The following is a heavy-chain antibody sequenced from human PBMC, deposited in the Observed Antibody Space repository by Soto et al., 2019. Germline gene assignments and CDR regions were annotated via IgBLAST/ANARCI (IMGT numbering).Heavy chain of an antibody. Sequence: PGGSLRLSCAASGFTFTSYAMSWVRQAPGKGLEWVSSISGSGAGTYYADYVKGRFTISRDNAKNTLYLQMNSLRAEDTAVYYCAKDGHSGYDYFDYWGQGTLVTVSS. J-gene: IGHJ4*02. CDR2: ISGSGAGT. CDR1: GFTFTSYA. D-gene: IGHD5-12*01. V-gene: IGHV3-23*01. CDR3: AKDGHSGYDYFDY.